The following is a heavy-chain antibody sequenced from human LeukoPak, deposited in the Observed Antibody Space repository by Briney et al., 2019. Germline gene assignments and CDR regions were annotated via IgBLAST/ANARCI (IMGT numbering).Heavy chain of an antibody. V-gene: IGHV1-46*01. CDR3: ARVAIGGGPYCGGDCFV. J-gene: IGHJ4*02. CDR2: IYPRDGST. CDR1: GYTFTSNY. D-gene: IGHD2-21*02. Sequence: ASVKVSCKASGYTFTSNYIHWVRQAPGQGLEWMGMIYPRDGSTSYAQKFQGRVTVTRDTSTSTVHMELSGLRSEDTAVYYCARVAIGGGPYCGGDCFVWGQGTLVTVSS.